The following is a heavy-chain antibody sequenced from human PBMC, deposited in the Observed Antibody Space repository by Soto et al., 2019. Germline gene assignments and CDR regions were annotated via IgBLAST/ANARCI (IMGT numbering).Heavy chain of an antibody. CDR3: ARGVRSAAAPLYYYYMDV. Sequence: ASVKVSCKASGYTFTSYDINWVRQATGQGLEWMGWMNPNSGNTGYAQKFQGRVTMTRNTSISTAYMELSSLRSEDTAVYYCARGVRSAAAPLYYYYMDVWGKGTTVTVSS. CDR2: MNPNSGNT. J-gene: IGHJ6*03. CDR1: GYTFTSYD. V-gene: IGHV1-8*01. D-gene: IGHD6-13*01.